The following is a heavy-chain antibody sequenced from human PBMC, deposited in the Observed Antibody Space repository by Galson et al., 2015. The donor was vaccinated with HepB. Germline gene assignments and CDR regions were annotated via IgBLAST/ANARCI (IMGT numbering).Heavy chain of an antibody. J-gene: IGHJ4*02. CDR2: IDPSDSYT. V-gene: IGHV5-10-1*01. CDR3: ATQSSSGSGWYGDFDY. CDR1: GYSFTSYW. Sequence: QSGAEVKKPGESLKISCKGSGYSFTSYWISWVRQMPGKGLEWMGRIDPSDSYTNYSPSFQGHVTISADKSISTAYLQWSSLKASDTAMYYCATQSSSGSGWYGDFDYWGQGTLVTVSS. D-gene: IGHD6-19*01.